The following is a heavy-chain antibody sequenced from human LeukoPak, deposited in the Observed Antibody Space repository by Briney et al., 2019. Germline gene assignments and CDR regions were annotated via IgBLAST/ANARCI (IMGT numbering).Heavy chain of an antibody. D-gene: IGHD3-10*01. CDR1: GFTLSSYA. CDR3: KARYYGSGSGGDY. V-gene: IGHV3-30*03. CDR2: ISYDGSNK. J-gene: IGHJ4*02. Sequence: GGSLRLSCAASGFTLSSYAMNWVRQAPGKGLEWVAVISYDGSNKYYADSVKGRFTISRDNPKNTLYLQMNSLKTEDTAVYYCKARYYGSGSGGDYWGQGTLVTVSS.